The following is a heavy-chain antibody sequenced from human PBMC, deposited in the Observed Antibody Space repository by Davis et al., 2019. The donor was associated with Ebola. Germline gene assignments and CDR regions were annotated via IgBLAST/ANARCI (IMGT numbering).Heavy chain of an antibody. CDR2: ISYDGSNK. CDR3: AKVLYSGYDPYYFDY. D-gene: IGHD5-12*01. V-gene: IGHV3-30*18. CDR1: GFTFSSYG. Sequence: GESLKISCAASGFTFSSYGMHWVRQAPGKGLEWVAVISYDGSNKYYADSVKGRFTISRDNSKNTLYLQMNSLRAEDTAVYYCAKVLYSGYDPYYFDYWGQGTLVTVSS. J-gene: IGHJ4*02.